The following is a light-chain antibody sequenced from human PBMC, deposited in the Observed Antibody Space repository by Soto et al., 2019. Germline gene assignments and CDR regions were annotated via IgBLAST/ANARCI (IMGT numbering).Light chain of an antibody. CDR3: QSFDSSLSVV. V-gene: IGLV1-40*01. CDR1: SSNIGAGYH. CDR2: GNN. J-gene: IGLJ3*02. Sequence: QSALTQPPSVSGAPGQRVTISCTGSSSNIGAGYHVHWYQQLPGTAPKLLIYGNNNRPSGVPGRFSGSKSGTSASLAITGLQAEDEADYYCQSFDSSLSVVFGGGTKLTVL.